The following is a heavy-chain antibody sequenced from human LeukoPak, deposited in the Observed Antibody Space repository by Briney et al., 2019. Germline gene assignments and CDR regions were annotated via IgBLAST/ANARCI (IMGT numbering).Heavy chain of an antibody. J-gene: IGHJ6*02. CDR2: ISGSGGST. D-gene: IGHD2-15*01. CDR3: AKKIRYCSGGSCPYGMDV. V-gene: IGHV3-23*01. Sequence: GGSLRLSCAASGFTFSSYAMSWVRQAPGKGLEWVSAISGSGGSTYYADSAKGRFTISRDNSKNTLYLQMNGLRAEDTAVYYCAKKIRYCSGGSCPYGMDVWGQGTTVTVSS. CDR1: GFTFSSYA.